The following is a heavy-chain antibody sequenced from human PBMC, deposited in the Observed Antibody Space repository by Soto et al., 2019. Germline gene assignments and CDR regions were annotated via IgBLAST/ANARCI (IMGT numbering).Heavy chain of an antibody. V-gene: IGHV1-69*06. D-gene: IGHD3-3*01. CDR2: IIPIFGTA. Sequence: QVQLVQSGAEVKKPGSSVKVSCKASGGTFSSYAISWVRQAPGQGLEWMGGIIPIFGTANYAQKFQGRVTITAEKSTSTAYMELSSLRSEDTAVYYCARDRDNITIFVRYYYGMDVWGQGTTVTVSS. CDR3: ARDRDNITIFVRYYYGMDV. J-gene: IGHJ6*02. CDR1: GGTFSSYA.